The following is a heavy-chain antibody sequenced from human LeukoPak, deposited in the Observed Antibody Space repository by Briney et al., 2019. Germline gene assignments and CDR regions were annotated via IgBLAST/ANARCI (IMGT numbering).Heavy chain of an antibody. Sequence: GGSLRLSCAASGFTFSTYGMTWVRQAPGKGLEWVSVISGSGGSTFYADSVKGRFTISRDNSKNTLYLQMNSLRAEDTAVYYCAKSSVVVVTAIPNMCAFDIWGQGTLVTVSS. V-gene: IGHV3-23*01. CDR1: GFTFSTYG. CDR2: ISGSGGST. CDR3: AKSSVVVVTAIPNMCAFDI. J-gene: IGHJ3*02. D-gene: IGHD2-21*02.